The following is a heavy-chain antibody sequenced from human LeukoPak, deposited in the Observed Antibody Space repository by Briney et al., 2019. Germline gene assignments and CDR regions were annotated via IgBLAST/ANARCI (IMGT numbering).Heavy chain of an antibody. V-gene: IGHV3-23*01. D-gene: IGHD2-2*01. CDR1: GFAFSSYA. CDR2: ISGSGGST. CDR3: AKRGSTSLHWAWFDP. Sequence: GGSLRLSCAASGFAFSSYAMTWVRQAAGKGLEWVSTISGSGGSTYYADSVKGRFTISRDNSKNTLYLQMNDLRAEDTAVYYCAKRGSTSLHWAWFDPWGQGTLVTVSS. J-gene: IGHJ5*02.